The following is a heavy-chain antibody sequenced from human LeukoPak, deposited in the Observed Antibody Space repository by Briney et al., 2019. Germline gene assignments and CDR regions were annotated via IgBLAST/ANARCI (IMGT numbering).Heavy chain of an antibody. J-gene: IGHJ5*02. CDR1: GYTFTGYY. Sequence: ASVKVSCKASGYTFTGYYMHWVRQAPGQGLEWMGWINPNSGGTNYAQKFQGRVTMTRDTSISTAYMELSRLRSDDTAVYYCARGPPMYSSGYWFGPWGQGTLVTVSS. V-gene: IGHV1-2*02. CDR2: INPNSGGT. D-gene: IGHD6-19*01. CDR3: ARGPPMYSSGYWFGP.